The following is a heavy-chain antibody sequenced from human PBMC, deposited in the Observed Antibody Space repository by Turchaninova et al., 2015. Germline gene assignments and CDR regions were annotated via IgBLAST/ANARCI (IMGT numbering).Heavy chain of an antibody. V-gene: IGHV3-7*03. CDR1: GFSLGCYW. J-gene: IGHJ4*02. CDR2: VSNEGSQS. CDR3: ARDRRSLGPFDY. Sequence: EVQLVGSGGGLVQPGGSLRLSCVAFGFSLGCYWLSWVRQAPGKGLEWLAIVSNEGSQSYHADAVKGRFTISRDNAKNSLYLQLNSLRAEDTAVYYCARDRRSLGPFDYWGQGTLVTVSS. D-gene: IGHD1-26*01.